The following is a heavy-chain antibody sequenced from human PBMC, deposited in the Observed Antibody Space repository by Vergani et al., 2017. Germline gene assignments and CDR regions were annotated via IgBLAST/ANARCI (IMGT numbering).Heavy chain of an antibody. J-gene: IGHJ4*02. CDR2: IWHDGGNK. V-gene: IGHV3-33*01. Sequence: QVQLVESGGGVVQPGRSLRLSCVMSGFTVTNYAIFWVRQAPGKGLEWVSVIWHDGGNKHFADSVAGRLAISRDDSKKTVYLEMTNLRAEDTALYYCVRGRYEGTSPYNGRLLGHWGQGTRVTVSS. CDR1: GFTVTNYA. D-gene: IGHD1-1*01. CDR3: VRGRYEGTSPYNGRLLGH.